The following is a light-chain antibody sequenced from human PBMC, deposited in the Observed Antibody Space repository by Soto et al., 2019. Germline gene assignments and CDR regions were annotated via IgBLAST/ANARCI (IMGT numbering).Light chain of an antibody. J-gene: IGKJ1*01. V-gene: IGKV3-15*01. Sequence: EIVMTQSPDTLSVSPGERATLSCRASQSVSSNLAWYQQKPGQAPRLLIYGASTRATGIPARFSGSGSGTEFTLTISRLQSEDFAVYYCQQYNNWPPWTFGQGTKVEIK. CDR3: QQYNNWPPWT. CDR1: QSVSSN. CDR2: GAS.